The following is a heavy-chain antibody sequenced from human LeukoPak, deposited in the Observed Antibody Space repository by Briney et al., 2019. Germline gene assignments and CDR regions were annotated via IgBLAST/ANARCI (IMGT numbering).Heavy chain of an antibody. J-gene: IGHJ4*02. CDR3: ARTGKRKIFPF. CDR1: GGSISSSSYY. V-gene: IGHV4-39*01. Sequence: SETLPLTCTVSGGSISSSSYYWGWIRQPPGKGLEWIGSIYYSGSTYYNPSLKSRVTISVDTSKNQFSLKLSSVTAADTAVYYCARTGKRKIFPFWGQGTLVTVSS. CDR2: IYYSGST. D-gene: IGHD1-14*01.